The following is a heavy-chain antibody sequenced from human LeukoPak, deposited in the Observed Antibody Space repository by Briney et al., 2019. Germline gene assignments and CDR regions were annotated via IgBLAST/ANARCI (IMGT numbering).Heavy chain of an antibody. V-gene: IGHV4-39*01. CDR2: IYHGGST. CDR3: ASSYYYDSRYAFDI. J-gene: IGHJ3*02. Sequence: PSETLSLTCTVSGGSISSSSYYWGWIRQPPGKGLEWIGSIYHGGSTYYNPSLKSRVTISVDTSKNQFSLKLTSVTAADTAVYYCASSYYYDSRYAFDIWGQGTMVTVSS. CDR1: GGSISSSSYY. D-gene: IGHD3-22*01.